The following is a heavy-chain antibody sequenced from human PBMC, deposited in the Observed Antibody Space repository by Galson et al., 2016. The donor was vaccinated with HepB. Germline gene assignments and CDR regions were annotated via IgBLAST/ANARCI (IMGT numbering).Heavy chain of an antibody. V-gene: IGHV3-23*01. CDR2: IAGSGAPT. CDR3: AKDPFSVQTNGYTMIGLIYAYFDS. D-gene: IGHD3-22*01. J-gene: IGHJ4*02. CDR1: GFTFSSYA. Sequence: SLRLSCAASGFTFSSYAMSWVRQAPGKGLEWVSTIAGSGAPTYYGDSVKGRFTISRDNSKGALYLQMNSPRAEDTAIYYCAKDPFSVQTNGYTMIGLIYAYFDSWGQGTLVTVSS.